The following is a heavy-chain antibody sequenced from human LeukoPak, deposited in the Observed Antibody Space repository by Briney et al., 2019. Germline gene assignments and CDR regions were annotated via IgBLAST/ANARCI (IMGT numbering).Heavy chain of an antibody. Sequence: SVKVSCKASGGTFSSYAISWVRQAPGQGLEWMGGIIPIFGTANYAQKFQGRVTITADESTSTAYMELSSLRSEDTAVYYCAGSPGYCTNGVCYPPYYYGMDVWGQGTTVTVSS. V-gene: IGHV1-69*13. CDR1: GGTFSSYA. CDR2: IIPIFGTA. CDR3: AGSPGYCTNGVCYPPYYYGMDV. J-gene: IGHJ6*02. D-gene: IGHD2-8*01.